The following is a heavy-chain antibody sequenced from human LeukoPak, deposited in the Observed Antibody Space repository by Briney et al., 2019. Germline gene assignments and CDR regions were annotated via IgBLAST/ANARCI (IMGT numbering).Heavy chain of an antibody. D-gene: IGHD4-23*01. CDR1: GGTFSSYT. CDR3: ARDRGYGGHSFDY. CDR2: IIPIFGTA. Sequence: ASVKVSCKASGGTFSSYTINWVRQAPGQGLEWMGGIIPIFGTANYAQKFQGRATITADEPTSTAYMELSSLRSEDTAVYYCARDRGYGGHSFDYWGQGTLVTVSS. V-gene: IGHV1-69*13. J-gene: IGHJ4*02.